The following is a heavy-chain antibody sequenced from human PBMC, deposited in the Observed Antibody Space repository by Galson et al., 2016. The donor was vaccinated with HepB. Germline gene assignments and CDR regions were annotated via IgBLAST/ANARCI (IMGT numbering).Heavy chain of an antibody. CDR3: GKYKFDY. D-gene: IGHD1-1*01. CDR2: IGSDGRST. CDR1: GFTFSGYW. Sequence: SLRLSCAASGFTFSGYWMTWVRQAPGKGLEFVSAIGSDGRSTHYADSLRGRFTVSRDNSKNMLYLQMSSLRAEDTAVYYCGKYKFDYWGQGTLVTVSS. J-gene: IGHJ4*02. V-gene: IGHV3-64D*09.